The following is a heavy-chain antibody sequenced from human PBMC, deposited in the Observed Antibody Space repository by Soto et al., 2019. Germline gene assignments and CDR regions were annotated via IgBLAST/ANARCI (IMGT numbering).Heavy chain of an antibody. CDR1: GGSISSYY. J-gene: IGHJ5*02. CDR2: IYYSGST. V-gene: IGHV4-59*08. Sequence: NPSETLSLTCTVSGGSISSYYWSWIRQPPGKGLEWIGYIYYSGSTNYNPSLKSRVTISVDTSKNQFSLKLSSVTAADTAVYYCARLVIIDLGFDPWGQGTLVTVSS. D-gene: IGHD3-3*01. CDR3: ARLVIIDLGFDP.